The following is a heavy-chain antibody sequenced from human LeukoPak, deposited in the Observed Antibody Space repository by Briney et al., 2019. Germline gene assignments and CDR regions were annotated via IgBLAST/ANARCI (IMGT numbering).Heavy chain of an antibody. J-gene: IGHJ6*02. V-gene: IGHV4-59*01. CDR3: ATRGGYSSSWYAFHYGMDV. Sequence: SETLSLTCTVSGGSISSYYWSWIRQPPGKGLEWIGYIYYSGSTNYNPSLKSRVTISVDTSKNQFSLKLSSVTAADTAVYYCATRGGYSSSWYAFHYGMDVWGQGTTVTVSS. CDR1: GGSISSYY. D-gene: IGHD6-13*01. CDR2: IYYSGST.